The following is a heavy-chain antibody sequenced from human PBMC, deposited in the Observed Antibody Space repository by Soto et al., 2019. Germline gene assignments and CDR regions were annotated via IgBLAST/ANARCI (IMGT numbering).Heavy chain of an antibody. Sequence: SSETLSLTCTVSGGSISSSSYYWGWIRQPPGKGLEWIGSIYYSGSTYYNPSLKSRVTISVDTSKNQFSLKLSSVTAADTAVYYCARGEQEQHWLVQRWFDPWGQGTLVTVSS. D-gene: IGHD6-19*01. CDR2: IYYSGST. V-gene: IGHV4-39*01. CDR3: ARGEQEQHWLVQRWFDP. J-gene: IGHJ5*02. CDR1: GGSISSSSYY.